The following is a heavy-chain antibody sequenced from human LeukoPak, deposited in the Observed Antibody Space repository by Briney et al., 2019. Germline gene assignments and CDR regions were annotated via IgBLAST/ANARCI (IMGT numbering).Heavy chain of an antibody. J-gene: IGHJ6*03. CDR1: GFTVSSNY. CDR2: ISSSGSTI. V-gene: IGHV3-11*04. CDR3: AREYSSSWYSYYYYYMDV. D-gene: IGHD6-13*01. Sequence: GGSLRLSCAASGFTVSSNYMSWIRQAPGKGLEWVSYISSSGSTIYYADSVKGRFTISRDNAKNSLYLQMNSLRAEDTAVYYCAREYSSSWYSYYYYYMDVWGKGTTVTVSS.